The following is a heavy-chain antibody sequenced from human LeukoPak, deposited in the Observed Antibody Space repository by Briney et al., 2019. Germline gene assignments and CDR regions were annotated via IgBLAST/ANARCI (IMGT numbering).Heavy chain of an antibody. CDR2: IIPIFETA. CDR1: GGTFSSYA. V-gene: IGHV1-69*01. J-gene: IGHJ4*02. CDR3: TRGLRSHWDRIAAAGVFDY. Sequence: ASVKVSCKPSGGTFSSYAINWVRQAPGQGLEWMGGIIPIFETANYAQKFQGRVTITADESTSTAYIELSSLRSEDTAVYYCTRGLRSHWDRIAAAGVFDYWGQGTLVTVSS. D-gene: IGHD6-13*01.